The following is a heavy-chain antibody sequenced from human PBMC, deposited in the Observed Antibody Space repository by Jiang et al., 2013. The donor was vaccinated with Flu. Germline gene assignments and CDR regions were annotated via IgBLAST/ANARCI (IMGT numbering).Heavy chain of an antibody. CDR3: ARLNRLGLVGTFYYHSLDV. V-gene: IGHV4-61*01. Sequence: PGLVKPSETLSLTCTVSGASVSSSSHYWSWIRQPPGKGLEWIGYVYYSGSTNYNPSLRSRVTLSLDTSKNQFSLKLVSVTAADTAVYYCARLNRLGLVGTFYYHSLDVWGQGTTVTVSS. CDR2: VYYSGST. J-gene: IGHJ6*02. CDR1: GASVSSSSHY. D-gene: IGHD3-16*01.